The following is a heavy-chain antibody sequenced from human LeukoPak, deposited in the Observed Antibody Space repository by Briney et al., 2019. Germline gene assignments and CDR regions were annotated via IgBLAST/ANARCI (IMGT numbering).Heavy chain of an antibody. CDR1: GFTFSSYA. V-gene: IGHV3-30-3*01. CDR3: ASVTTITTGVHHFDY. Sequence: GGSLRLSCAASGFTFSSYAMHWVRQAPGKGLEWVAVISYDGSNKYYADSVRGRFTISRDNSKNTLYLQMNSLRAEDTAVYYCASVTTITTGVHHFDYWGQGTLVTVSS. J-gene: IGHJ4*02. D-gene: IGHD4-11*01. CDR2: ISYDGSNK.